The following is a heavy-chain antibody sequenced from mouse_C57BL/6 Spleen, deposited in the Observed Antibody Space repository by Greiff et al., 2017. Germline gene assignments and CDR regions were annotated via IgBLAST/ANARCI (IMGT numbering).Heavy chain of an antibody. CDR2: IRLKSDNYAT. CDR3: TGDYYGSSYEAWFAY. D-gene: IGHD1-1*01. Sequence: EVKLVESGGGLVQPGGSMKLSCVASGFTFSNYWMNWVRQSPEKGLEWVAQIRLKSDNYATPYAESVKGRFTISRDDSKSSVYLQMNNLRAEDTGIYYCTGDYYGSSYEAWFAYWGQGTLVTVSA. V-gene: IGHV6-3*01. CDR1: GFTFSNYW. J-gene: IGHJ3*01.